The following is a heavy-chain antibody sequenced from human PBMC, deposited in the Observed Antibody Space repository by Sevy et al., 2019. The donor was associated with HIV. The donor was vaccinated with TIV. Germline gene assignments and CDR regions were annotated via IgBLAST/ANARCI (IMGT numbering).Heavy chain of an antibody. CDR1: GFTFSDHY. CDR3: VRGPNCGVGGCQQISPYCLDV. Sequence: GGSLRLSCAASGFTFSDHYVDWVRQAPGKGLEWVGRIRNRPNRYTTEYAATVKGRFTISRYDSRNSVYLQINSLKYQDSAVYYCVRGPNCGVGGCQQISPYCLDVWGKGATVTVSS. CDR2: IRNRPNRYTT. V-gene: IGHV3-72*01. J-gene: IGHJ6*03. D-gene: IGHD2-15*01.